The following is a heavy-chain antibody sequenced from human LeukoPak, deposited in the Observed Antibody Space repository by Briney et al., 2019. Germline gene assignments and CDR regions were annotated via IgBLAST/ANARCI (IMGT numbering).Heavy chain of an antibody. V-gene: IGHV4-59*01. CDR1: GGSISSYY. CDR2: IYYSGST. J-gene: IGHJ4*02. Sequence: SETLSLTCTVSGGSISSYYWSWIRQPPGKGLEWLGYIYYSGSTNYNPSLKSRVTISVDTSKNQFSLKLSAVTAADTAVYYCAGEVDWGEGTLVTVSS. CDR3: AGEVD.